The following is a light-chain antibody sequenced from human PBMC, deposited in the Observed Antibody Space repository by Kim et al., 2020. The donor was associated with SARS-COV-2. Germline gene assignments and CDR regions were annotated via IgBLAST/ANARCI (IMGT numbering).Light chain of an antibody. CDR1: LDIKNY. V-gene: IGKV1-33*01. J-gene: IGKJ5*01. CDR2: DAS. CDR3: QQYRNLTIT. Sequence: AAVGDRVTITCQESLDIKNYLNWYQQKPGKAPKLLIYDASNLETGVPSRFSGRGSGTDFTFIISSLQPEDIATYYCQQYRNLTITFGPGTRLEIK.